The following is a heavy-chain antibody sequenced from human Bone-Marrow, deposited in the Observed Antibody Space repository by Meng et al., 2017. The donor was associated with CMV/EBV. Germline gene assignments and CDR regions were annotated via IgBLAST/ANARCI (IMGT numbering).Heavy chain of an antibody. CDR1: GYTFTSYG. CDR3: ASTASSGGAFDI. CDR2: ISAYNGNT. D-gene: IGHD6-6*01. Sequence: VKVSCKASGYTFTSYGISWVRQAPGQGLEWMGWISAYNGNTNYAQKLQGRVTMTTDTSTSTAYMELRSLRSDDTAVYYCASTASSGGAFDIWGQGTMVTVSS. V-gene: IGHV1-18*01. J-gene: IGHJ3*02.